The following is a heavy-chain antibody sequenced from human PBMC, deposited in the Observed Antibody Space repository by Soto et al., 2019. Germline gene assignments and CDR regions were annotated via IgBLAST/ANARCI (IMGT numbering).Heavy chain of an antibody. Sequence: PSETLSLTCAVYGGSFSVYYCSWIRHPPGKGLDWIVAINHIGSTNYNPSLKSRVTISVATNKTPFSLKLSSVTAADTALYYCAGEPAWIQLWVRLDYWGQGTLVTVSS. CDR1: GGSFSVYY. J-gene: IGHJ4*02. CDR2: INHIGST. CDR3: AGEPAWIQLWVRLDY. D-gene: IGHD5-18*01. V-gene: IGHV4-34*01.